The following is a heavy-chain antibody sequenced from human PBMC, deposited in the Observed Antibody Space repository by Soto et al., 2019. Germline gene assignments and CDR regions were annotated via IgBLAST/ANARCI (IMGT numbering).Heavy chain of an antibody. CDR3: ASNIVLVPAAMPGSYYYGMDV. CDR2: IYHSGST. J-gene: IGHJ6*02. CDR1: GGTFSSYAI. V-gene: IGHV4-4*02. D-gene: IGHD2-2*01. Sequence: SCKASGGTFSSYAISWVRQPPGKGLEWIGEIYHSGSTNYNPSLKSRVTISVDKSKNQFSLKLSSVTAADTAVYYCASNIVLVPAAMPGSYYYGMDVWGQGTTVTVPS.